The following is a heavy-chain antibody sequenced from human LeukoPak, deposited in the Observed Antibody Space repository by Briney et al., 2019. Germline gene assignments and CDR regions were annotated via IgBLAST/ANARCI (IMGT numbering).Heavy chain of an antibody. J-gene: IGHJ5*02. CDR3: ARYSGSYYSQDWFDP. CDR1: GYTFTSYG. V-gene: IGHV1-18*01. Sequence: VASVKVSCKASGYTFTSYGISWVRQAPGQGLEWMGWISAYNGNTNYAQKLQGRVTMTTDTSTSTAYMELRSLRSDDTAVYYCARYSGSYYSQDWFDPWGQGTLVTVSS. D-gene: IGHD1-26*01. CDR2: ISAYNGNT.